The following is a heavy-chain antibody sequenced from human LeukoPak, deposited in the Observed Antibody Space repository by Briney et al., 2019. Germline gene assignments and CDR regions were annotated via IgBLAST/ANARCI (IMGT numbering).Heavy chain of an antibody. V-gene: IGHV4-59*01. CDR3: ARGPRYDISTGYFPYFDY. Sequence: KASETLSLTCTVSGSSLSSYYWSWIRQPPGKGLEWIGYIYYSGSTNYNPSLKSRVTISVDTSKNQFSLKLSSVTAADTAVYYCARGPRYDISTGYFPYFDYWGQGTLVTVSS. D-gene: IGHD3-9*01. J-gene: IGHJ4*02. CDR2: IYYSGST. CDR1: GSSLSSYY.